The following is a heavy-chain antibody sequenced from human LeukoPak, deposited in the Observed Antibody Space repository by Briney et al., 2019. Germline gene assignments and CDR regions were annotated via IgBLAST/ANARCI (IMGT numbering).Heavy chain of an antibody. Sequence: SETLSLTCTVSGPSISSYYWSWIRQPAGKGLEWIGRTYTSGSTNYNPSLKSRVTMSVDTSKNQFSLKLSSVTAADTAVYYCARDMYSSGYYDYWGQGTLVTVPS. V-gene: IGHV4-4*07. CDR3: ARDMYSSGYYDY. D-gene: IGHD6-19*01. CDR1: GPSISSYY. J-gene: IGHJ4*02. CDR2: TYTSGST.